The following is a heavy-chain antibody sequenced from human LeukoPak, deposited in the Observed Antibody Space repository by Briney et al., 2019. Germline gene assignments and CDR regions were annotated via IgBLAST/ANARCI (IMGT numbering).Heavy chain of an antibody. D-gene: IGHD6-13*01. J-gene: IGHJ4*02. CDR3: ARGLAAADSTFDY. CDR2: IYPGDSDT. CDR1: GYIFTSYW. Sequence: GESLKISCKGSGYIFTSYWIGWVRQMPGKGLEWMGIIYPGDSDTRYSPSFQGQVTISADKSISTAYLQWSSLKASDTAMYYCARGLAAADSTFDYWGQGTLVTVSS. V-gene: IGHV5-51*01.